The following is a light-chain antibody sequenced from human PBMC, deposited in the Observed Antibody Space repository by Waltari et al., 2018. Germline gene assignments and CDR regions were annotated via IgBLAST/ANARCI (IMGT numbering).Light chain of an antibody. J-gene: IGLJ2*01. CDR3: SSYTSSSTLA. CDR2: DVT. CDR1: SGDVGGYKY. Sequence: QSALTQPASVSGSPGQSITISCTGTSGDVGGYKYVSWYQQHPGKAPKLMIYDVTNRPSGVSNRFSGSKSGNTASLTISGLQAEYEADYYCSSYTSSSTLAFGGGTKLTVL. V-gene: IGLV2-14*03.